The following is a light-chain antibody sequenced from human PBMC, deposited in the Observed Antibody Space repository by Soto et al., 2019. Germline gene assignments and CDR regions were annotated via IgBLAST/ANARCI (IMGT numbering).Light chain of an antibody. CDR3: AAWDDSLSGVV. J-gene: IGLJ2*01. V-gene: IGLV1-47*01. Sequence: QSVLTQSPSASATPGQRVTLSCSGSTSNIGSHYVYWYQQLQGTAPKLLIYRTNHRPSGVPDRFSGSKSGTSASLAISGLRSEDEADYYCAAWDDSLSGVVFGGGTKLTVL. CDR1: TSNIGSHY. CDR2: RTN.